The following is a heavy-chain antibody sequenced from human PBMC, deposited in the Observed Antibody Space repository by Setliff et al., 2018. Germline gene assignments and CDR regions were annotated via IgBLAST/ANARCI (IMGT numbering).Heavy chain of an antibody. CDR3: ARAQRDVLGRSSSWYVFDY. CDR2: ISGIGGST. J-gene: IGHJ4*02. D-gene: IGHD6-13*01. CDR1: GFTFSSYT. Sequence: GGSLRLSCAASGFTFSSYTMSWVRQAPGKGLEWVSGISGIGGSTYYADSVKGRFTISRDNAKNSLYLQMNSLRAEDTAVYYCARAQRDVLGRSSSWYVFDYWGQGTLVTVSS. V-gene: IGHV3-23*01.